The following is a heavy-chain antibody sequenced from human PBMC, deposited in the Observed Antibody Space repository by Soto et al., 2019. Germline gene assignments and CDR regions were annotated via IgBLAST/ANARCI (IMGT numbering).Heavy chain of an antibody. J-gene: IGHJ4*02. CDR2: INAGNGNT. V-gene: IGHV1-3*01. D-gene: IGHD1-26*01. CDR3: ARTLVGATPADY. Sequence: QVQLVQSGAEVKKPGASVKVSCKASGYTFTSYAMHWVRQAPGQRLEWMGWINAGNGNTKYSQKFQGRVTITRDTSASTAYMQLSSLRSEDTAVYYCARTLVGATPADYWGQGTLVTVSS. CDR1: GYTFTSYA.